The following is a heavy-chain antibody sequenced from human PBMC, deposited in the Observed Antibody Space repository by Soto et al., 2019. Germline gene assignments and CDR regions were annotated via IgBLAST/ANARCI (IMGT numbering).Heavy chain of an antibody. Sequence: SETLSLTCTVSGGSISSYYWSWIRQPPGKGLEWIGYIYYSGSTNYNPSLKSRVTISVDTSKNQFSLKLSSVTAADTAVYYCARDFPRYNWNYYWYFDLWGRGTLVTVSS. V-gene: IGHV4-59*01. J-gene: IGHJ2*01. D-gene: IGHD1-7*01. CDR1: GGSISSYY. CDR3: ARDFPRYNWNYYWYFDL. CDR2: IYYSGST.